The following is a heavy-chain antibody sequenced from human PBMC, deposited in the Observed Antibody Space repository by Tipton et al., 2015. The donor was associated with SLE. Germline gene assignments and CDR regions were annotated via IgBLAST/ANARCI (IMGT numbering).Heavy chain of an antibody. Sequence: LRLSCTVSGGSISSGCYYWGWIRQPPGKGLECIGSVYCDGGTYHNPSPESRINISTDTSKNQVSLRLTSVTAADTAVYYCARLTSISGVLNWGQGTLVTVSS. D-gene: IGHD3-3*02. CDR1: GGSISSGCYY. V-gene: IGHV4-39*07. CDR2: VYCDGGT. CDR3: ARLTSISGVLN. J-gene: IGHJ4*02.